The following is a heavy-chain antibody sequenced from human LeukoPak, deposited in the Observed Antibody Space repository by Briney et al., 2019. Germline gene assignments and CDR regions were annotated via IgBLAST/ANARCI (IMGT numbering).Heavy chain of an antibody. D-gene: IGHD6-19*01. V-gene: IGHV4-59*12. CDR1: GGSISSYY. CDR2: IYYSGST. CDR3: ARGHRVAGPDY. Sequence: NPSETLSLTCTVSGGSISSYYWSWIRQPPGKGLEWIGYIYYSGSTNYNPSLESRVTISVDTSKNQFSLKLSSVTAADTAVYYCARGHRVAGPDYWGQGTLVTVSS. J-gene: IGHJ4*02.